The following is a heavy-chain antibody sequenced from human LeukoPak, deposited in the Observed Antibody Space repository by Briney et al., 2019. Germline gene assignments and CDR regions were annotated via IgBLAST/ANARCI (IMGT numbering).Heavy chain of an antibody. CDR1: GFTFSSYG. V-gene: IGHV3-30*18. J-gene: IGHJ4*02. Sequence: GGSLRLSCAASGFTFSSYGMHWVRQAPGKGLEWVAVISYDGSNKYYADSVKGRFTISRDNSKNTLYLQMNSLRAEDTAVYYCAKDRDIVVVVAAPTFDYWGQGTLVTVSS. CDR2: ISYDGSNK. D-gene: IGHD2-15*01. CDR3: AKDRDIVVVVAAPTFDY.